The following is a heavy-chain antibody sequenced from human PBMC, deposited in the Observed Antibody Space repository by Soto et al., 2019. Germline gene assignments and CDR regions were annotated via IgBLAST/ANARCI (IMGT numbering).Heavy chain of an antibody. Sequence: GGSLRLSCSASGFTFSNYAMYWVRQAPGKGLEYVSAVSDNGGTSYYADSVKGRFTISRDNSKNTLYLQMSRLRAEDTAVYYCVKVPRGTRYYFDYWGQGTLVTVAS. D-gene: IGHD3-10*01. CDR3: VKVPRGTRYYFDY. J-gene: IGHJ4*02. CDR2: VSDNGGTS. V-gene: IGHV3-64D*08. CDR1: GFTFSNYA.